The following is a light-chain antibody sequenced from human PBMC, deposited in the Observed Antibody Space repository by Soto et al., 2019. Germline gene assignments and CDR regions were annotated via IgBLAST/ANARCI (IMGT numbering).Light chain of an antibody. CDR1: QSVSSSY. Sequence: EIVLTQSPGTLSLSPGERATLSCRASQSVSSSYLAWYQQKPGQAPRLLIYGASSRATGIPDRFSGSGSGTEVTLTISRLEPEDFAVHYCQQYGSSPMYTFGQGTKLEIK. V-gene: IGKV3-20*01. CDR2: GAS. CDR3: QQYGSSPMYT. J-gene: IGKJ2*01.